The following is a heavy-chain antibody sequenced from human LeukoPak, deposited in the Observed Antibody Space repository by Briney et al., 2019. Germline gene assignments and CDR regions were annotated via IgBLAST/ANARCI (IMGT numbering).Heavy chain of an antibody. V-gene: IGHV3-23*01. CDR3: AKGLGDYQYYGLDV. Sequence: PGGSLRLSCAAPGFTFSTYDMNWVRQAPGKGLEWVSAIGGSSGSTYYAVSVQGRFTISRDMSRNTLYLQMNGLRAEDTATYYCAKGLGDYQYYGLDVWGPGTTVTVSS. CDR2: IGGSSGST. J-gene: IGHJ6*02. CDR1: GFTFSTYD. D-gene: IGHD4-17*01.